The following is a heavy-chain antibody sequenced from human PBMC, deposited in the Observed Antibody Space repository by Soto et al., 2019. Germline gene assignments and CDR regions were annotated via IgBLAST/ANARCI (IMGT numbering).Heavy chain of an antibody. CDR3: ASDMSTT. J-gene: IGHJ5*02. CDR1: GYTFTSHD. Sequence: QVQLVQSGAEVKKPGASVKVSCKASGYTFTSHDINWMRQATGQGLEWMGWMNPNSGHTNYAQKYQARDXMTRDTSISTAYMELTNLRSEDTAIYYCASDMSTTWGQGTLVTVSS. V-gene: IGHV1-8*01. D-gene: IGHD2-2*01. CDR2: MNPNSGHT.